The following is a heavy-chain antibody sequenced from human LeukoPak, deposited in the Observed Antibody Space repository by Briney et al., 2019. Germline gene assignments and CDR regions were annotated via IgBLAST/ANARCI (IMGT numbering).Heavy chain of an antibody. CDR1: GGSISSYY. Sequence: SETLSLTCTVSGGSISSYYWSWIRQPPGKGLEWIGYIYYSGSTKYNPPLKSRVTISVDTPKNQFSLKLSSVTAADTAVYFCARGPYSYDSSGAFDIWGQGTMVTVSS. CDR2: IYYSGST. D-gene: IGHD3-22*01. CDR3: ARGPYSYDSSGAFDI. J-gene: IGHJ3*02. V-gene: IGHV4-59*08.